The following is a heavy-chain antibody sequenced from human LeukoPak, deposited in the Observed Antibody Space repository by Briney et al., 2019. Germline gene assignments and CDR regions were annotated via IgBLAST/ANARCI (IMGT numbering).Heavy chain of an antibody. Sequence: GGSLRLSCAASGFTVSSNYMSWVRQAPGKGLEWVSGIYSGGSTYYADSVKGRLTISRDNSKNTLYLQMNSLRAEDTAVYYCARDPRFLEWLSHAGDYYYMDVWGKGTTVTVSS. CDR2: IYSGGST. V-gene: IGHV3-66*02. CDR3: ARDPRFLEWLSHAGDYYYMDV. D-gene: IGHD3-3*01. J-gene: IGHJ6*03. CDR1: GFTVSSNY.